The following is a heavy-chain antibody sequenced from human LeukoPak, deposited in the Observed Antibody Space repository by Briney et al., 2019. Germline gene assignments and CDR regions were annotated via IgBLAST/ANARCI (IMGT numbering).Heavy chain of an antibody. CDR2: IYASGST. V-gene: IGHV4-4*07. D-gene: IGHD2/OR15-2a*01. J-gene: IGHJ4*02. CDR3: ARRMFSNSGYDY. Sequence: XWIXSIYASGSTNYNPSLKNRVTMSVDTSKNQFSLKLRSVTAADTAVYYCARRMFSNSGYDYWGQGTLVTV.